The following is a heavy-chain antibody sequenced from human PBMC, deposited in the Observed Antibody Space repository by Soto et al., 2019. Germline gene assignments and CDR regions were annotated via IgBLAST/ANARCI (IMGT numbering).Heavy chain of an antibody. CDR2: SIPIFRTA. D-gene: IGHD6-6*01. CDR3: ATGPYSSSSYYSYYYYDLDV. J-gene: IGHJ6*02. CDR1: GGTFSSYG. Sequence: QVQLVQSGAEVKKPGSSVKVSCKASGGTFSSYGISWVRQAPGQGLEWMGGSIPIFRTADYAQKFQGRVTIAADESTSTACMELRSLRSEDTAIYYCATGPYSSSSYYSYYYYDLDVWGQGTTVTVSS. V-gene: IGHV1-69*01.